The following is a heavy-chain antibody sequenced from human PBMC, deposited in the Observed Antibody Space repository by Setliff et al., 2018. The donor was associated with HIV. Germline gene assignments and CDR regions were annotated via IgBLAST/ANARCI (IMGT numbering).Heavy chain of an antibody. CDR2: ISSDAGNI. CDR3: AKDLSLREGSSPFDN. CDR1: GFTFSNYW. V-gene: IGHV3-74*01. Sequence: GGSLRLSCAASGFTFSNYWMHWVRQVPGKGLVWVSRISSDAGNIVYADSVKGRFTISRDNAKNTLYLQMNSLRVEDAAVYYCAKDLSLREGSSPFDNWGQGTLVTVSS. D-gene: IGHD3-9*01. J-gene: IGHJ4*02.